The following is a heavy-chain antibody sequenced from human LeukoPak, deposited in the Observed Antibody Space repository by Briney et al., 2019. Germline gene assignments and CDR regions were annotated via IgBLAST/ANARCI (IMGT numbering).Heavy chain of an antibody. D-gene: IGHD1-1*01. CDR1: GGTFSSYA. CDR2: IIPILGIA. CDR3: ARAIQPRNYYGMDV. V-gene: IGHV1-69*04. J-gene: IGHJ6*02. Sequence: GASVKVSCKASGGTFSSYAISWVRQAPGQGLEWMGRIIPILGIANYAQKFQGRVTITADKSTSTAYMELSSLRSEDTAVYYCARAIQPRNYYGMDVWGQGTTVTVSS.